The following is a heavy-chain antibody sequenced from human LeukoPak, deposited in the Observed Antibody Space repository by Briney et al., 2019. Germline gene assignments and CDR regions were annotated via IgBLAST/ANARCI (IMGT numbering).Heavy chain of an antibody. CDR2: INQDGSEK. Sequence: GGSLRLSCAASGFTFSSYWMSWVRQAPGKGLEWVANINQDGSEKYYVDSVKGRFTISRDNAKNSLYLQMNSLRAEDTAVYYCAREAYYDFWSGYYLPHFDYWGQGTLVTVSS. D-gene: IGHD3-3*01. J-gene: IGHJ4*02. V-gene: IGHV3-7*03. CDR1: GFTFSSYW. CDR3: AREAYYDFWSGYYLPHFDY.